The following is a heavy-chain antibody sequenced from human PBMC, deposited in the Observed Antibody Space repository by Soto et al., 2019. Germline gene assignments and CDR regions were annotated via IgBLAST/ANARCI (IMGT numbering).Heavy chain of an antibody. CDR2: ISSSSSYT. J-gene: IGHJ4*02. V-gene: IGHV3-21*01. CDR3: ARGPKWYFDY. D-gene: IGHD1-26*01. Sequence: GGSLRLSCAASGFTFSSYAMSWVRQAPGKGLEWVSSISSSSSYTYYADSVRGRFTISRDNAKNSLYLQMNSLRAEDTAVYYCARGPKWYFDYWGQGTLVTVSS. CDR1: GFTFSSYA.